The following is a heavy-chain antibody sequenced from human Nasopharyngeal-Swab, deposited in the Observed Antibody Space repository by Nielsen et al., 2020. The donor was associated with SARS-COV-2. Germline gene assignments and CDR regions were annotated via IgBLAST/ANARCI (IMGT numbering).Heavy chain of an antibody. D-gene: IGHD5-18*01. Sequence: WIRQPPGKGLEWVANIKQDGSEEYYVDSVKGRFTISRDNAKNSLYLQMNSLRVEDTAMYYCVSSRAATSYSHGYSYFDYWGQGTLVTVSS. J-gene: IGHJ4*02. V-gene: IGHV3-7*03. CDR3: VSSRAATSYSHGYSYFDY. CDR2: IKQDGSEE.